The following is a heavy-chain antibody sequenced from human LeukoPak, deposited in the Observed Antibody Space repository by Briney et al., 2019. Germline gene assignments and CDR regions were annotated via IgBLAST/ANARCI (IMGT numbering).Heavy chain of an antibody. CDR2: ISYDGSNK. V-gene: IGHV3-30*18. Sequence: PGGSLRLSCAASGFTFSSYGMHWVRQAPGKGLEWVAVISYDGSNKYYADSVKGRFTISRDNSKNTLYLQMNSLRAEDTAVYYCAKLLTAGTTSDYRGQGTLVTVSS. CDR3: AKLLTAGTTSDY. D-gene: IGHD1-1*01. CDR1: GFTFSSYG. J-gene: IGHJ4*02.